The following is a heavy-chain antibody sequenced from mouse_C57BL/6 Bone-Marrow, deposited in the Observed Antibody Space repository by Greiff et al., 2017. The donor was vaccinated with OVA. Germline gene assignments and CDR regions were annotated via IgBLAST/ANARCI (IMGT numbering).Heavy chain of an antibody. Sequence: EVKLMESGGGLVKPGGSLKLSCAASGFTFSSYTMSWVRQTPEKRLEWVATISGGGGNTYYPDSVKGRFTISRDNAKNTLYLQMSSLRSEDTALYYCARIYYDYDGAYWGQGTLVTVSA. CDR3: ARIYYDYDGAY. CDR2: ISGGGGNT. J-gene: IGHJ3*01. D-gene: IGHD2-4*01. CDR1: GFTFSSYT. V-gene: IGHV5-9*01.